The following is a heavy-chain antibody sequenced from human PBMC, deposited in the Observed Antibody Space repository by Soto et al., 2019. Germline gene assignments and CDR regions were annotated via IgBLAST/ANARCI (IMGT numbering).Heavy chain of an antibody. CDR3: AREGFYAMDV. J-gene: IGHJ6*02. CDR2: ISSSGETV. CDR1: GFTFSSYE. V-gene: IGHV3-48*03. D-gene: IGHD2-2*01. Sequence: VRLSCEVSGFTFSSYEMYWVRQAPGKGLEWVAYISSSGETVYYAGPVQGRFTISRDNAKNSLYLQMSSLGAEDTAVYYCAREGFYAMDVWGQGTTVTVSS.